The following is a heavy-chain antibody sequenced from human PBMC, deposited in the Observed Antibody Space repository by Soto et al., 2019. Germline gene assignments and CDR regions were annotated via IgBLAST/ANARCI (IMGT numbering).Heavy chain of an antibody. V-gene: IGHV4-61*01. CDR1: GGSVIGGSYY. J-gene: IGHJ6*02. D-gene: IGHD3-10*01. Sequence: SEPLSLTCTVSGGSVIGGSYYWSWIRQPPGKGLEWIGYIDYSGSTNYNPSLKSRVTISVDTSKNQFFLRLSSVTAADTAVYYCARDFGVGRSYNYYYGMDVWGRGTTVTVSS. CDR3: ARDFGVGRSYNYYYGMDV. CDR2: IDYSGST.